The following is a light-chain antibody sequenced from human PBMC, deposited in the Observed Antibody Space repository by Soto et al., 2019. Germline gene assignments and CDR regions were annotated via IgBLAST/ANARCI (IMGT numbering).Light chain of an antibody. Sequence: QSVMTQPPSVSAAPGQTVTISCSGSSSNIGGNSVSWYQQLPGTAPKLLIYDDDKRPSGIPDRFSGSKSGTSATLGITAFQTGVEADYYCGSWDSSLSADVFATGTKLTVL. CDR2: DDD. CDR3: GSWDSSLSADV. V-gene: IGLV1-51*01. CDR1: SSNIGGNS. J-gene: IGLJ1*01.